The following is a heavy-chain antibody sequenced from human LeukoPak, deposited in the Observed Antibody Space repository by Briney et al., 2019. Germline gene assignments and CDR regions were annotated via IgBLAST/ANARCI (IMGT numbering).Heavy chain of an antibody. Sequence: ASVKVSCKASGYTFTGYYMHWVRQAPGQGLEWMGWINPNSGGTNYAQKFQGRVTMTRDTSTSTVHMELSSLRSEDTAMYYCARDTDSSGWSGAFDIWGQGTMVTVSS. J-gene: IGHJ3*02. CDR1: GYTFTGYY. D-gene: IGHD6-19*01. V-gene: IGHV1-2*02. CDR2: INPNSGGT. CDR3: ARDTDSSGWSGAFDI.